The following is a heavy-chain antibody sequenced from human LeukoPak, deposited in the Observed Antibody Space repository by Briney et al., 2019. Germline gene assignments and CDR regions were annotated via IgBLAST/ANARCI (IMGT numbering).Heavy chain of an antibody. Sequence: GGSLRLSCAASGFTFSSYGMHWVRQAPGKGLEWVAVISYDGSNKYYADSVKGRFTISRDNSKNTLYLQMNSLRAEDTAVYYCARVRYSSSSVAFWFDPWGQGTLVTVSS. CDR2: ISYDGSNK. CDR1: GFTFSSYG. J-gene: IGHJ5*02. D-gene: IGHD6-6*01. V-gene: IGHV3-30*03. CDR3: ARVRYSSSSVAFWFDP.